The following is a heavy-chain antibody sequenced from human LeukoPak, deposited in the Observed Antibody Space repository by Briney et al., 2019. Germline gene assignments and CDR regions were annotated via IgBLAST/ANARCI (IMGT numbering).Heavy chain of an antibody. J-gene: IGHJ6*02. CDR1: GYTFTSYG. Sequence: ASVKVSCKASGYTFTSYGISWVRQAPGQGLEWMGWISAYNGNTNHAQKLQGRVTMTTDTSTSTAYMELRSLRSDDTAVYYCARGSAARPDDYYGMDVWGQGTTVTVSS. V-gene: IGHV1-18*01. D-gene: IGHD6-6*01. CDR3: ARGSAARPDDYYGMDV. CDR2: ISAYNGNT.